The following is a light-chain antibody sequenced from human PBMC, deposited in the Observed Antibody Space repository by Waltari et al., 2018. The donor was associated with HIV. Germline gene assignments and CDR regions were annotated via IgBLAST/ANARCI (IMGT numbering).Light chain of an antibody. CDR1: SSDVGAYNF. CDR3: CSYAGNYIFD. Sequence: QSALTQPRSVSGSPGQSVTISCTGTSSDVGAYNFVSWYQQYPGKAPKLLIYDVKKRPSGVPDRFYGSKSDNTASLTISGLQAEDEADYYCCSYAGNYIFDFGGRTKLTVL. CDR2: DVK. J-gene: IGLJ2*01. V-gene: IGLV2-11*01.